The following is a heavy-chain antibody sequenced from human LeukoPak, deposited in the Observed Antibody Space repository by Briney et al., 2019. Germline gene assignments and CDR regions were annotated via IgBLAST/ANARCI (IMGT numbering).Heavy chain of an antibody. D-gene: IGHD6-13*01. V-gene: IGHV4-34*01. CDR1: GGSFSGYY. Sequence: SETLSLTCAVYGGSFSGYYWSWIRQPPGKGLEWIGEINHSGSTNYNPSLKSRVTISVDTSKNQFSLKLSSVTAADTAVYYCARGIAAAGDYWGQGTLVTVSS. J-gene: IGHJ4*02. CDR3: ARGIAAAGDY. CDR2: INHSGST.